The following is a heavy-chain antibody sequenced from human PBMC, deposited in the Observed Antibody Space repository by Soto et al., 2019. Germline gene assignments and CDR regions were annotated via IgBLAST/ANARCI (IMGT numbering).Heavy chain of an antibody. J-gene: IGHJ4*02. D-gene: IGHD3-22*01. CDR1: GFTFSNYA. V-gene: IGHV3-23*01. Sequence: EVQLLESGGGLVQPGGSLRLSCAASGFTFSNYAMSWVRQAPGKGLEWVSGISGGGGSSYYADSVKGRFTIPRDNSKNTLYLQMNSLRAEDTAVYYCAHNSAVDCHSVFFYWGPGTRVIVSS. CDR3: AHNSAVDCHSVFFY. CDR2: ISGGGGSS.